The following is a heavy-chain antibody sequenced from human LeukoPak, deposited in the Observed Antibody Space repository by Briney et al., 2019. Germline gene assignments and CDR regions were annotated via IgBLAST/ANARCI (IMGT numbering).Heavy chain of an antibody. Sequence: GGSPRLSCAASGFIFNNFALNWVRQAPGKGLEWVSDISDSGGDTYYADSVRGRFTISRDNFKNTLYLQMNSLRADDTAIYYCARVIRYGSGNYYYFDYWGQGTLVTVSS. CDR3: ARVIRYGSGNYYYFDY. D-gene: IGHD3-10*01. V-gene: IGHV3-23*01. J-gene: IGHJ4*02. CDR2: ISDSGGDT. CDR1: GFIFNNFA.